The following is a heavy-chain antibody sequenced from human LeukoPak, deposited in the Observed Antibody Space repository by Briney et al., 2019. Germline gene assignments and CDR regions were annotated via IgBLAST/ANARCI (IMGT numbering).Heavy chain of an antibody. D-gene: IGHD3-22*01. J-gene: IGHJ4*02. Sequence: GGSLRLSCAASGFTFSSYSMNWVRRAPGKGLEWVGRIKSRTDGGTTDYAAPVKGRFTISRDDSKNTLYLQMNSLKTEDTAVYYCTTEDYYDSSGYPDYWGQGTLVTVSS. CDR2: IKSRTDGGTT. CDR1: GFTFSSYS. V-gene: IGHV3-15*01. CDR3: TTEDYYDSSGYPDY.